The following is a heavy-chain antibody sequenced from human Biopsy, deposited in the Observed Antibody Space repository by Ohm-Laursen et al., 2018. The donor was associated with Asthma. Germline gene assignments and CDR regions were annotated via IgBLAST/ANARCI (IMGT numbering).Heavy chain of an antibody. CDR2: VSHTGST. CDR1: GGSINNFY. D-gene: IGHD2-21*02. Sequence: GTLSLTCTVSGGSINNFYWSWIRLPPGKGLEYIGDVSHTGSTNYNPSLKSRVTMSLDTFKNQFSLRLTSVTAADTAVYYCARGVDRVTGLLDHFDSWGQGTLVTVSS. J-gene: IGHJ4*02. CDR3: ARGVDRVTGLLDHFDS. V-gene: IGHV4-59*01.